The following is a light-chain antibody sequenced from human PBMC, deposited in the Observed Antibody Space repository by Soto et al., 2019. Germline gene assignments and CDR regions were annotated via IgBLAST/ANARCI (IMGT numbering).Light chain of an antibody. CDR1: QSVDSTY. J-gene: IGKJ1*01. Sequence: PGERAPLSCRASQSVDSTYLTWYQQQPGQAPRLLIYGASGRATGIPDRFSGSGSGTDFTLTISRLEPEDFAVYFCQYYDSFRTFGQGTKVDIK. CDR3: QYYDSFRT. V-gene: IGKV3-20*01. CDR2: GAS.